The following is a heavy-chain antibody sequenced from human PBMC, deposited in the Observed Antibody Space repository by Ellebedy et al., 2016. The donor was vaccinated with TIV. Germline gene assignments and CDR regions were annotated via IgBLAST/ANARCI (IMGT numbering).Heavy chain of an antibody. D-gene: IGHD1-26*01. J-gene: IGHJ6*02. CDR1: GFAFSYHA. CDR2: ISDGDGRT. CDR3: ANLPLPATVGCYRNGMDV. V-gene: IGHV3-23*01. Sequence: PGGSLRLSCAASGFAFSYHAMSWVRQAPGKGLQWVSGISDGDGRTYYAESVRCRFTISRDNSKYTLYLEMDSLRVEDTAIYYCANLPLPATVGCYRNGMDVWGRGTAVTVSS.